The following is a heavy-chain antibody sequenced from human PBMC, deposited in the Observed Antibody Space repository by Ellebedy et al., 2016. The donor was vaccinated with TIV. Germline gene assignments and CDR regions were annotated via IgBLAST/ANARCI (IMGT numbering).Heavy chain of an antibody. CDR3: ARDRGDYSISGP. V-gene: IGHV3-74*01. CDR1: GFTFGRYW. Sequence: GESLKISXVASGFTFGRYWMHWVRQAPGNKLVWVSRIKSDGSGTTYADSVKGRFTTSRDNARNTLYLQMNSLGGEDTAVYFCARDRGDYSISGPWGQGTLVTVSS. D-gene: IGHD4-11*01. CDR2: IKSDGSGT. J-gene: IGHJ5*02.